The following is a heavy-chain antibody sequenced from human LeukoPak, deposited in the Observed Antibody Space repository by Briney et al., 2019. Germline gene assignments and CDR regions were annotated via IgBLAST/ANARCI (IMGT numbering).Heavy chain of an antibody. V-gene: IGHV3-7*03. J-gene: IGHJ3*02. CDR2: IKQDGSEN. CDR1: GFTFSSSW. CDR3: ARDCSSTSCYLDAFDI. D-gene: IGHD2-2*01. Sequence: GGSLRLSCAASGFTFSSSWMSWVRRAPGKGLEWVANIKQDGSENYYVESVKGRFTVSRDNGKNSLYLQMNSLRAEDTAVYYCARDCSSTSCYLDAFDIWGQGTMVTVSS.